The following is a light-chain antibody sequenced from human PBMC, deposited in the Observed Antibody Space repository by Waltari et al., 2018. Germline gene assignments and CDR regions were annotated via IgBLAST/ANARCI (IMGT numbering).Light chain of an antibody. Sequence: EIVLTQSPGTLSLSPGERATLSCRASQSVSSSHLAWYQQKPGQAPRLLIYGASSRATGIPDRVSGRGSGTGFTLTISRLEPEDFAVYYWQQYGSSPPYTFGQGTKLEIK. V-gene: IGKV3-20*01. J-gene: IGKJ2*01. CDR1: QSVSSSH. CDR2: GAS. CDR3: QQYGSSPPYT.